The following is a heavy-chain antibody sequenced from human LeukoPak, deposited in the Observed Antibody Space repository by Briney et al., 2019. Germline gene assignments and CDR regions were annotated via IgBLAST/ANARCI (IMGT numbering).Heavy chain of an antibody. V-gene: IGHV3-13*01. CDR1: GFTFSSYD. CDR3: ARASSGLDY. J-gene: IGHJ4*02. Sequence: GGSLRLSCAASGFTFSSYDMHWVRQPTGKGLEWVSAIGCLGDTYYSGSVKGRFTISRENAKNSLYLQMNSLRAGDTAIYYCARASSGLDYWGQGSLVTVSS. D-gene: IGHD3-22*01. CDR2: IGCLGDT.